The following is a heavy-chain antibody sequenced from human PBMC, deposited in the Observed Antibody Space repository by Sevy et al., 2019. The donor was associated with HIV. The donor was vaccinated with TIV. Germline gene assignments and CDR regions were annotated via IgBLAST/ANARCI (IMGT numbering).Heavy chain of an antibody. CDR1: GGTFSSYA. V-gene: IGHV1-69*13. D-gene: IGHD3-16*02. CDR3: ARVGELSSKNWFDP. J-gene: IGHJ5*02. Sequence: ASVKVSCKASGGTFSSYAISWVRQAPGQGLEWMGGIIPIFGTANYAQKFQGRVTITADESTSTAYMELSSLRSEDTAVYYCARVGELSSKNWFDPWGQGTLVTVSS. CDR2: IIPIFGTA.